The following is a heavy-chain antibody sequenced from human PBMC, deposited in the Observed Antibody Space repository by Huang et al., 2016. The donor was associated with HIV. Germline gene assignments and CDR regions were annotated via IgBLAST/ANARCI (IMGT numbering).Heavy chain of an antibody. V-gene: IGHV4-59*11. CDR2: FYFRGST. J-gene: IGHJ2*01. CDR1: GASISSHY. CDR3: ARGTNWVSSWYFDL. D-gene: IGHD2-8*01. Sequence: QVKLQESGPGLVKPSETLSLTCTVSGASISSHYWTWIRQPPGKGLEWIGSFYFRGSTNSDPALKRRVTVSLDTAKSQFSLSLTSVTAADTAIYYCARGTNWVSSWYFDLWGRGTPVTVSS.